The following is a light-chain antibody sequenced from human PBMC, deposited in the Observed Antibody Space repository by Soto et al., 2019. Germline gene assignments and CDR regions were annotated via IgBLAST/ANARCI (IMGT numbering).Light chain of an antibody. V-gene: IGKV3-20*01. CDR2: GAS. CDR3: KHFGGTTFT. CDR1: QSVSSSF. J-gene: IGKJ5*01. Sequence: EIVLTQSPGTLSLSPGERATLSCRASQSVSSSFLAWYQQKVGQAPRLLIYGASSRATGIPDRFSGSGSGTHFTLTISRLEPGDFAVYYCKHFGGTTFTFGQGTRLEIK.